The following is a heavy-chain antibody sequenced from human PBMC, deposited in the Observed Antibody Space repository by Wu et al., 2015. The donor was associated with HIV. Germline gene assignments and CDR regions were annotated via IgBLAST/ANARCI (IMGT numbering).Heavy chain of an antibody. D-gene: IGHD4-11*01. CDR2: INPSGGST. Sequence: QVQLVQSGAEVKKPGASVKVSCGTSGYTFTNYYIHWVRQAPGRGLEWMAWINPSGGSTIYAEAFEGRITVTTDTSMKTVYMELESLTSRDTAVYFCARDATPITTEFDYWGQGTLITVSS. CDR3: ARDATPITTEFDY. J-gene: IGHJ4*02. CDR1: GYTFTNYY. V-gene: IGHV1-2*02.